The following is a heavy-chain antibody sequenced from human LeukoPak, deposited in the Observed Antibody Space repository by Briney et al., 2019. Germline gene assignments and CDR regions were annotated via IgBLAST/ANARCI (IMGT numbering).Heavy chain of an antibody. V-gene: IGHV4-59*01. D-gene: IGHD7-27*01. J-gene: IGHJ4*02. Sequence: SETLSLTCTVSGGSINTYYWSWVRQPPAKGLEWSGYIYNSGSTSYHPSLKSRVTISGDTSKNQFSLKLSSVPAADTAVYYCARRANWGLLDYWGQGTLVTVS. CDR3: ARRANWGLLDY. CDR2: IYNSGST. CDR1: GGSINTYY.